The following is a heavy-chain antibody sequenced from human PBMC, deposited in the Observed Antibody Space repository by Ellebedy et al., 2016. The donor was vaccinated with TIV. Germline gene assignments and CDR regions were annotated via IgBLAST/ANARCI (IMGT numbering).Heavy chain of an antibody. CDR2: VINDDNTT. CDR1: GFTFSSHW. V-gene: IGHV3-74*03. J-gene: IGHJ6*02. Sequence: GESLKISCAASGFTFSSHWMHWVRQAPGKGLVWVARVINDDNTTECADSMKGRFTISRDNAKNTLYLQMNSLRADDTAVYYCARDLYYGIDFWGQGTTVTVSS. D-gene: IGHD2-8*01. CDR3: ARDLYYGIDF.